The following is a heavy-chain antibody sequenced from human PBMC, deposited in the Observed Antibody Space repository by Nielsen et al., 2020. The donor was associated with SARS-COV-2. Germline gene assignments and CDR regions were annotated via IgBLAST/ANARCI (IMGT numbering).Heavy chain of an antibody. J-gene: IGHJ4*02. CDR3: AGPRGGSSNFDY. CDR1: GGSISSNNW. CDR2: IYHRGST. Sequence: SETLSLTCAVSGGSISSNNWWSWVRQPPGKGLEWIGEIYHRGSTNYNPSLKSRVTISVDTSKNQFSLKLSSVTAADTAVYYCAGPRGGSSNFDYWGQGTLVTVSS. V-gene: IGHV4-4*02. D-gene: IGHD1-26*01.